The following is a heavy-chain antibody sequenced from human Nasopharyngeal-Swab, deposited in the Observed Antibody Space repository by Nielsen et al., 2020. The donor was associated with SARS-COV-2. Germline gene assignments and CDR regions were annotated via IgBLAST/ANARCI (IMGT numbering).Heavy chain of an antibody. CDR2: IKQDGSEK. V-gene: IGHV3-7*01. CDR3: ARVSGMSGYCSGSSCYFDY. Sequence: GGSLRLSCAASGFTFSNYWMSWVRQAPGKGLEWVANIKQDGSEKHYVDSVKGLFTISRDNAKNSLYLQMNSLRAADTAVYYCARVSGMSGYCSGSSCYFDYWGQGTLVTVSS. J-gene: IGHJ4*02. CDR1: GFTFSNYW. D-gene: IGHD2-15*01.